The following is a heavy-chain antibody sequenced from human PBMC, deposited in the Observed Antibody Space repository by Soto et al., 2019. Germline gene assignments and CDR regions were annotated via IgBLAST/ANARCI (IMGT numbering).Heavy chain of an antibody. CDR2: INPSGGST. V-gene: IGHV1-46*03. CDR1: GYTFTSYY. D-gene: IGHD3-9*01. Sequence: ASVKVSCKASGYTFTSYYMHWVRQAPGQGLEWMGIINPSGGSTSYAQKFQGRVTMTRDTSTSTVYMELSSLRSEDTAVYYCARSYDILTGYYLDPYYYYMDVWGKGTTVTVSS. CDR3: ARSYDILTGYYLDPYYYYMDV. J-gene: IGHJ6*03.